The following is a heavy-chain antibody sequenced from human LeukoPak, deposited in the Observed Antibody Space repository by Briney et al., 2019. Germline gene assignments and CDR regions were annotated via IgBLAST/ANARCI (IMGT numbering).Heavy chain of an antibody. Sequence: GASVKVSCKASGYTFSSYAISWVRQAPGQGLEWMGRIIPILGIANYAQKFQGRVTITAGKSTSTAYMELTSLRSEDTAVYYCARSSSGSYGGYFDYWGQGTLVTVSS. J-gene: IGHJ4*02. CDR3: ARSSSGSYGGYFDY. V-gene: IGHV1-69*04. CDR1: GYTFSSYA. CDR2: IIPILGIA. D-gene: IGHD1-26*01.